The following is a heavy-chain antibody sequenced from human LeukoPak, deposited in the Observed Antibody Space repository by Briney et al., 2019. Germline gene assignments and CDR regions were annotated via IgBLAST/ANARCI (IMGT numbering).Heavy chain of an antibody. Sequence: ASVKVSCKAFGYSFTSFGINWVRQAPGQGLEWMGWISAYNGDTNYAQKFQGRATMTTDTSTNTAYMELRSLRSDDTAVYYCARGTWETAARPYSFDTWGQGTLVTVS. CDR3: ARGTWETAARPYSFDT. CDR2: ISAYNGDT. D-gene: IGHD1-26*01. J-gene: IGHJ5*02. CDR1: GYSFTSFG. V-gene: IGHV1-18*01.